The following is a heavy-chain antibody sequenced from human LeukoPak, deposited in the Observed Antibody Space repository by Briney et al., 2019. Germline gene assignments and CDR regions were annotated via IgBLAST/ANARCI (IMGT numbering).Heavy chain of an antibody. J-gene: IGHJ4*02. CDR2: ISGSGGST. CDR3: AGRHQGSVYRTSSGYRDY. D-gene: IGHD3-22*01. Sequence: PGGSLRLSCAASGFTFSDFWMHWVRQAPGKGLEWVSAISGSGGSTYYADSVKGRFTISRDNSKNTLYLQMNSLRAEDTAVYYCAGRHQGSVYRTSSGYRDYWGQGTLVTVSS. V-gene: IGHV3-23*01. CDR1: GFTFSDFW.